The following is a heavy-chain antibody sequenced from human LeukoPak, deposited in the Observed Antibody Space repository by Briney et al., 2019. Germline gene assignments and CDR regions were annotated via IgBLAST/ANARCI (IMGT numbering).Heavy chain of an antibody. J-gene: IGHJ6*03. CDR1: GFTFSGYW. Sequence: PGGSLRLSCVTSGFTFSGYWMHWVRQGPEKGLELVSRIDNDGHGIIYADSVKGRFTTSRDNVKNTLYLQMNSLRVEDTAVYYCAAGGVWDPSFGVVTHIDAWGKGTTVVVS. CDR2: IDNDGHGI. V-gene: IGHV3-74*01. CDR3: AAGGVWDPSFGVVTHIDA. D-gene: IGHD3-3*01.